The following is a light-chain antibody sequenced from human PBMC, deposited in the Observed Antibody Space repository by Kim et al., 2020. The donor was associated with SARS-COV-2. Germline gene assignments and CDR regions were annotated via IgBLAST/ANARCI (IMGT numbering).Light chain of an antibody. J-gene: IGLJ3*02. CDR2: EVS. Sequence: GQSNTICGPGTSSDVGGNNYVSGYQQHPGRAPKHMINEVSKRPSGVPDRFSGSKSGNAASLTVSGRQAEDEADYYCSSYAGSDNLVFGGGTQLTVL. CDR1: SSDVGGNNY. V-gene: IGLV2-8*01. CDR3: SSYAGSDNLV.